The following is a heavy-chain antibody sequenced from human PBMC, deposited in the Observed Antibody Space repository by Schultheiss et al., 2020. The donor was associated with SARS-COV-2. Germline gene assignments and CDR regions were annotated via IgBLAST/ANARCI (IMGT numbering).Heavy chain of an antibody. Sequence: GESLKISCAASGFTFSSYAMSWVRQAPGKGLEWVSSISSSSSYIYYADSVKGRFTISRDNAKNSLYLQMNSLRAEDTAVYYCASELVRSDAFDIWGQGTMVTVSS. D-gene: IGHD6-6*01. CDR1: GFTFSSYA. CDR3: ASELVRSDAFDI. V-gene: IGHV3-21*01. CDR2: ISSSSSYI. J-gene: IGHJ3*02.